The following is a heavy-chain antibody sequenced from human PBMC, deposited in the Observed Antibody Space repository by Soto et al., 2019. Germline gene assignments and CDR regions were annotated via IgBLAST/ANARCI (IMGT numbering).Heavy chain of an antibody. D-gene: IGHD1-26*01. Sequence: EVQLVESGGGLVKPGGSLRLSCAASGFTFSNAWMSWVRQAPGKGLEWVGRIKSKTAGGTTDYEAPVKGRFTIARDDSKNTLYLQMNSLKTQDTAVYYCTGARGDYWGQGTLVTVSS. CDR2: IKSKTAGGTT. J-gene: IGHJ4*02. V-gene: IGHV3-15*01. CDR3: TGARGDY. CDR1: GFTFSNAW.